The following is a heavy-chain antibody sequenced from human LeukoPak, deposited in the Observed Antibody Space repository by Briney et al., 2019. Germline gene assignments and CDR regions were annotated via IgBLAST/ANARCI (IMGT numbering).Heavy chain of an antibody. CDR2: IIPIFGTA. CDR1: GGTFSSYA. D-gene: IGHD1-26*01. CDR3: AKIVGATRSFDY. Sequence: SVKVSCKASGGTFSSYAISWVRQAPGQGLEWMGGIIPIFGTANYAQKFQGRVTITADKSTSTAYMELSGLRSEDAAVYYCAKIVGATRSFDYWGQGTLVTVSS. V-gene: IGHV1-69*06. J-gene: IGHJ4*02.